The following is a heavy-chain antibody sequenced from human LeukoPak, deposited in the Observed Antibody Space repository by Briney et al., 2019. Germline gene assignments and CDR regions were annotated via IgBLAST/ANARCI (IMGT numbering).Heavy chain of an antibody. CDR3: ARHAPMGDYVWGSYRFLPYFDY. J-gene: IGHJ4*01. Sequence: SETLSLTCTVSGGSISSYDWSWIRQPPGKGLEWIGYIYYSGSTNYNPSLKSRVTISVDTSKNQFSLKLSSVTAADTAVYYCARHAPMGDYVWGSYRFLPYFDYWGXXXLVTVSS. CDR1: GGSISSYD. CDR2: IYYSGST. V-gene: IGHV4-59*08. D-gene: IGHD3-16*02.